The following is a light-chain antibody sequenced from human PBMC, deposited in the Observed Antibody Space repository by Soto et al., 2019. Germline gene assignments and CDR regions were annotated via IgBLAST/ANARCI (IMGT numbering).Light chain of an antibody. Sequence: QSALTQPPSVSGSPGQSVTISCTGTSGDVDPYNYVSWYQQHPARAPKLVIYDVNMRPSGVPDRFSGSKSGDTSSLTISGLQAEDEADYYCCSYVGTPLVGGGTKLTVL. J-gene: IGLJ2*01. CDR1: SGDVDPYNY. CDR2: DVN. V-gene: IGLV2-11*01. CDR3: CSYVGTPL.